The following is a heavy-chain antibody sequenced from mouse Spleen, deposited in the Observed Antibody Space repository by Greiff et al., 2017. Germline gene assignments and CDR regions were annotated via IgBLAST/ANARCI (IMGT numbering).Heavy chain of an antibody. J-gene: IGHJ3*01. Sequence: EVQLVESGGGLVKPGGSLKLSCAASGFTFSDYGMHWVRQAPEKGLEWVAYISSGSSTIYYADTVKGRFTISRDNAKNTLFLQMTSLRSEDTAMYYCARDSNWFAYWGQGTLVTVSA. D-gene: IGHD2-5*01. V-gene: IGHV5-17*01. CDR3: ARDSNWFAY. CDR2: ISSGSSTI. CDR1: GFTFSDYG.